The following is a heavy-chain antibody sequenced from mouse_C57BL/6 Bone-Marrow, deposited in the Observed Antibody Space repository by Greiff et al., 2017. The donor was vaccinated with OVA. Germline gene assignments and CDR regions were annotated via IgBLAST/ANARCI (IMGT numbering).Heavy chain of an antibody. V-gene: IGHV1-77*01. J-gene: IGHJ1*03. CDR3: ARCLITTVSYWYFDV. D-gene: IGHD1-1*01. CDR1: GYTFTDYY. CDR2: IGPGSGST. Sequence: VQLQQSGAELVKPGASVKISCKASGYTFTDYYINWVKQRPGQGLEWIGKIGPGSGSTYYNEKFKGKVTLTADKSSSTAYMQLSSLTSEDSAVYFCARCLITTVSYWYFDVWGTGTTVTVSS.